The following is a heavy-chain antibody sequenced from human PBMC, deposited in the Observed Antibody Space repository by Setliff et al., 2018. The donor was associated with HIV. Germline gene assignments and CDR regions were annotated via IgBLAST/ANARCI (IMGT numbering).Heavy chain of an antibody. V-gene: IGHV3-74*01. J-gene: IGHJ4*02. CDR2: IYTDHSNT. CDR1: GFTLSNTY. Sequence: GGSLRLSCAASGFTLSNTYMAWVRQAPGKGLEWVSIIYTDHSNTYYAESVKGRFTISRDNAKNTLYLQMNSLRAEDTAVYFCVRAPPNSDHWGQGTLVTVSS. CDR3: VRAPPNSDH.